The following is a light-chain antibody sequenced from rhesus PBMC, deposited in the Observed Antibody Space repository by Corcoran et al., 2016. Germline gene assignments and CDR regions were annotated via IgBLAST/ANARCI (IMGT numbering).Light chain of an antibody. CDR3: QQYSSRPWT. Sequence: DIQMTQSPSSLSASVGDTVTITCRASQGISRWLAWYQQKPGKAPKLLIYKASSFQRGVPSRLSGSGSGTDFTFAISSLQSEDFATYYCQQYSSRPWTFGQGTKVEIK. CDR2: KAS. J-gene: IGKJ1*01. V-gene: IGKV1-22*01. CDR1: QGISRW.